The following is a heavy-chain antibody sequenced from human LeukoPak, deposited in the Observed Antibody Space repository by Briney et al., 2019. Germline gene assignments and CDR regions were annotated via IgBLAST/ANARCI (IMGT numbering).Heavy chain of an antibody. CDR3: AKDRRAGSYDY. CDR2: ISGSGGST. Sequence: GGSLRLSCAASGFTFSRNGMTWVRQAPGKGLEWVSAISGSGGSTYYADSAKGRFTISRDNSKNTLYLQMNSLRAEDTAVYYCAKDRRAGSYDYWGQGTLVTVSS. CDR1: GFTFSRNG. J-gene: IGHJ4*02. D-gene: IGHD3-10*01. V-gene: IGHV3-23*01.